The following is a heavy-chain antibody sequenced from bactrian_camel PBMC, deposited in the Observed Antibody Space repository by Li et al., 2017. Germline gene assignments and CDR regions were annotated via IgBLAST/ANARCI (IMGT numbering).Heavy chain of an antibody. CDR1: GDMSANSKFC. V-gene: IGHV3S53*01. D-gene: IGHD5*01. CDR2: ISSDGST. Sequence: QLVESGGGSVQTGGSLTLSCAASGDMSANSKFCMGWFRQAPGNECGMVSTISSDGSTYYEDSVKGRFTISVDNAKNTLYLQMNSLKPEDTATYYCAADWGRCGHGGRRFSLPGPGDPGHRL. CDR3: AADWGRCGHGGRRFSL. J-gene: IGHJ6*01.